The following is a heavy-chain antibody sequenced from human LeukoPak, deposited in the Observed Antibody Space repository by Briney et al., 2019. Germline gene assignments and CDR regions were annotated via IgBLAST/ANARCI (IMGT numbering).Heavy chain of an antibody. CDR1: GFTFSSYG. Sequence: GRSLRLSCAASGFTFSSYGMHWVRQAPGKELEWVAVISYDGSNKYYADSVKGRFTISRDNSKNTLYLQMNSLRAEDTAVYYCAREVTPATLGSAFDIWGQGTMVTVSS. CDR2: ISYDGSNK. V-gene: IGHV3-30*03. D-gene: IGHD1-1*01. J-gene: IGHJ3*02. CDR3: AREVTPATLGSAFDI.